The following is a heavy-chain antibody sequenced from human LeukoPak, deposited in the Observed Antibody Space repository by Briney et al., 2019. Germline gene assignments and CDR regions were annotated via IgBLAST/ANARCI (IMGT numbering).Heavy chain of an antibody. CDR3: ARGGRGVPAARRFKPGNWFDP. CDR1: GGSFSGYH. CDR2: INDGGGT. J-gene: IGHJ5*02. V-gene: IGHV4-34*01. Sequence: PSETLSLTCAVYGGSFSGYHWSWIRQPPGKGLEWIGEINDGGGTNYNLSLKSRVTISADTSRNQFSLRLSSVTAADTALYYCARGGRGVPAARRFKPGNWFDPWGQETLVTVSS. D-gene: IGHD2-2*01.